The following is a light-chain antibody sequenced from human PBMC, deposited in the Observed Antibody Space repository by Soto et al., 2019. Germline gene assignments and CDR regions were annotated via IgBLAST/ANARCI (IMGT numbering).Light chain of an antibody. Sequence: DIQITQSPSTLSASVGYIFTITGLLSQSISSWLAWFKQKAGKAPKVLIYKASSLESGVPSRFSGSGSGTEFTLNISSLQADDFGTYYCKQYNSYPWTFGQGTKVDIK. CDR2: KAS. CDR3: KQYNSYPWT. CDR1: QSISSW. V-gene: IGKV1-5*03. J-gene: IGKJ1*01.